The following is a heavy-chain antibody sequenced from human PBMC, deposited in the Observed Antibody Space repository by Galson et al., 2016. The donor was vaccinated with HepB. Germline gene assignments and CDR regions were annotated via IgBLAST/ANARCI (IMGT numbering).Heavy chain of an antibody. D-gene: IGHD1-14*01. V-gene: IGHV3-23*01. CDR3: AKCPPGTRGSLDS. CDR1: GFTFNSYA. CDR2: ISDNAHAT. Sequence: SLRLSCAGSGFTFNSYAMNWARQAPGKGLEWISLISDNAHATYYADPVGGRFSIARDNPKNTLYLHMNSLRADDTAVYYCAKCPPGTRGSLDSWGQGTLVTVSS. J-gene: IGHJ4*02.